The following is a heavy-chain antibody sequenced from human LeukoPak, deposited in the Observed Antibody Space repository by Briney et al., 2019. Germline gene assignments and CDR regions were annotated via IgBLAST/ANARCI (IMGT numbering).Heavy chain of an antibody. V-gene: IGHV1-18*01. Sequence: ASVKVSCKASGYTFTSYGISWVRQAPGQGLEWMGWISAYNGNTNYAQKLQGRVTMTTDTSTSTAYMELRSLGSDDTAVYYCARSITIFGVVIRKDYYYGMDVWGQGTTVTVSS. CDR2: ISAYNGNT. J-gene: IGHJ6*02. D-gene: IGHD3-3*01. CDR1: GYTFTSYG. CDR3: ARSITIFGVVIRKDYYYGMDV.